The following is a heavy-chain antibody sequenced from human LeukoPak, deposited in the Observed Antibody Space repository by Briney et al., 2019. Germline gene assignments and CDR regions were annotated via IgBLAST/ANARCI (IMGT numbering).Heavy chain of an antibody. J-gene: IGHJ4*02. V-gene: IGHV1-69*06. CDR3: ASAAVYGDPTNPYFDY. CDR1: GGTFSSYA. D-gene: IGHD4-17*01. CDR2: IIPIFGTA. Sequence: SVKVSCKASGGTFSSYAISWVRQAPGQGLEWMGGIIPIFGTANYAQKFQGRVTITADKSTSTAYMELSSLRAEDTAVYYCASAAVYGDPTNPYFDYWGQGTLVTVSS.